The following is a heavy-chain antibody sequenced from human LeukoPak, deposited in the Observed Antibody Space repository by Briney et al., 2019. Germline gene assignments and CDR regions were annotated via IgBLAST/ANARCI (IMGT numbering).Heavy chain of an antibody. CDR2: INPNSGGT. J-gene: IGHJ6*03. D-gene: IGHD6-19*01. CDR1: GYTFTGDY. CDR3: ARDKQWHYYYYYYMDV. V-gene: IGHV1-2*02. Sequence: GASVKVSCKASGYTFTGDYMHWVRQAPGQGLEWMGWINPNSGGTNYAQKFQGRVTMTRDTSISTAYMELSRLRSDDTAVYYCARDKQWHYYYYYYMDVWGKGTTVTVSS.